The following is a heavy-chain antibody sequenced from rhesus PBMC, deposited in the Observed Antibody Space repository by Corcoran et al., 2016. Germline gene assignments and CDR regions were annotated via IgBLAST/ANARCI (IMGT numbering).Heavy chain of an antibody. D-gene: IGHD1-32*01. CDR1: GGSVSSSNW. CDR2: ISGSSGST. CDR3: ARGWNGFDY. J-gene: IGHJ4*01. V-gene: IGHV4-65*01. Sequence: QVQLQESGPAVVKPSETLSLTCAVSGGSVSSSNWWSWIRQPPGKGLEWIGYISGSSGSTYYNPSLKSRVTISTDTSKNQFSLKLSSVTAADTAVYYCARGWNGFDYWGQGVLVTVSS.